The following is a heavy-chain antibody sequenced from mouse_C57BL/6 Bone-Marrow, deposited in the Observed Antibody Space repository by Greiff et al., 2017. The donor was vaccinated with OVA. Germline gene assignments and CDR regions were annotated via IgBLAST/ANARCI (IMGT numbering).Heavy chain of an antibody. Sequence: VQLQQPGAELVKPGASVKLSCKASGYTFTSYWMQWVKQRPGHGLEWIGEIDPSDSYTNYNQKFKGKATLTADKSSSTAYMELRSLTSEDSAIYYCAQDGGLLLPHWYFDVWGTGTTVTVSS. CDR2: IDPSDSYT. CDR1: GYTFTSYW. CDR3: AQDGGLLLPHWYFDV. V-gene: IGHV1-50*01. D-gene: IGHD2-3*01. J-gene: IGHJ1*03.